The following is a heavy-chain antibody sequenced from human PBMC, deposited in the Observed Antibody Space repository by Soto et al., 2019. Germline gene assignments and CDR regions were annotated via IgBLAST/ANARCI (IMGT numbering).Heavy chain of an antibody. J-gene: IGHJ3*02. CDR1: GISFSNSS. CDR3: TTTRPGTNVFDN. D-gene: IGHD1-1*01. CDR2: IRSKTDGGTT. V-gene: IGHV3-15*01. Sequence: GGTLRLSCAASGISFSNSSMNCGRQAPGKGLEYIGRIRSKTDGGTTEYAAPVEGRFTVSRDDSKNTLYLQMSGLKTEDTAVYYCTTTRPGTNVFDNWGQGTLVTVSS.